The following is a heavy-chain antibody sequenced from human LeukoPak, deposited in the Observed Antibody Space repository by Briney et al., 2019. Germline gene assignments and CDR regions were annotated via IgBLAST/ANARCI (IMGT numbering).Heavy chain of an antibody. CDR1: GYTFTSYD. CDR3: AREDLTTVVTDY. J-gene: IGHJ4*02. D-gene: IGHD4-23*01. V-gene: IGHV1-46*01. Sequence: GASVKVSCKASGYTFTSYDIHWVRQATGQGLEWMGIINPSGGSTSYAQKFQGRVTMTRDTSTSTVYMELSSLRSEDTAVYYCAREDLTTVVTDYWGQGTLVTVSS. CDR2: INPSGGST.